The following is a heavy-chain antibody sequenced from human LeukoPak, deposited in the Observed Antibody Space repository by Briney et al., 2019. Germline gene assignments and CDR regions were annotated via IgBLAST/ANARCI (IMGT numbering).Heavy chain of an antibody. D-gene: IGHD3-10*01. Sequence: ASVKVSCKTSGYTFTAYYVHWVRQVPGQGLQWVGWINPNTGGTNYAETFQGRVTVTRDTSISTAYLELTGLRSDDTAVYYCMRSSGGSGKWGDNWFDPWGQGTLVTVSS. V-gene: IGHV1-2*02. CDR3: MRSSGGSGKWGDNWFDP. J-gene: IGHJ5*02. CDR2: INPNTGGT. CDR1: GYTFTAYY.